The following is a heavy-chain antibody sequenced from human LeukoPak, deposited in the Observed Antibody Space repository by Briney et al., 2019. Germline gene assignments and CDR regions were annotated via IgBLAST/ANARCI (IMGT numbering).Heavy chain of an antibody. CDR1: GGTFSNYA. J-gene: IGHJ4*02. CDR2: IIPIFGTA. V-gene: IGHV1-69*06. Sequence: SVKVSCKASGGTFSNYAINWVRQAPGQGPEWMGGIIPIFGTANYAQKFQGRVTITADKSTSTVYMELNSLKSEDTAVYHRARGWDYDSGGRPTAYVYWGQGTLVTVSS. D-gene: IGHD3-22*01. CDR3: ARGWDYDSGGRPTAYVY.